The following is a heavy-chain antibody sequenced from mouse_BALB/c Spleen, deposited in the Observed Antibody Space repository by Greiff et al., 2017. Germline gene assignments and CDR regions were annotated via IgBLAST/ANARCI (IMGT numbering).Heavy chain of an antibody. CDR3: ARTGTTGFAY. CDR2: IWSGGST. V-gene: IGHV2-2*02. J-gene: IGHJ3*01. Sequence: VQLKESGPGLVQPSQSLSITCTVSGFSLTSYGVHWVRQSPGKGLEWLGVIWSGGSTDYNAAFISRLSISKDNSKSQVFFKMNSLQANDTAIYYCARTGTTGFAYWGQGTLVTVSA. D-gene: IGHD2-14*01. CDR1: GFSLTSYG.